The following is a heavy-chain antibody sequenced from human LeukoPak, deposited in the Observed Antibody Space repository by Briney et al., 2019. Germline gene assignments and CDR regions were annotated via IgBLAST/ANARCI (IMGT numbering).Heavy chain of an antibody. Sequence: GGSLRLSCAASGFTVSSNYMSWVRQAPGKGLEWVSVIYSGGSTYYADSVKGRFTISRDNSKNTLYLQMNSLRAEDMAVYYCATANSGSYGYWGQGTLVTVSS. CDR1: GFTVSSNY. V-gene: IGHV3-53*01. CDR3: ATANSGSYGY. CDR2: IYSGGST. J-gene: IGHJ4*02. D-gene: IGHD1-26*01.